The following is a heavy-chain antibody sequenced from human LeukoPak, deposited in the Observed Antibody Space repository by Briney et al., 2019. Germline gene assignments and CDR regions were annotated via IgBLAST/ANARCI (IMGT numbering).Heavy chain of an antibody. CDR2: ISSSSSYI. J-gene: IGHJ4*02. V-gene: IGHV3-21*01. D-gene: IGHD2-21*02. Sequence: RGSLRLSCAASVFTFSIYSMNWVRQAPGKGLEWVSSISSSSSYIYYADSVKGRFTISRDNAKNSLYLQMNSLRAEDTAVYYCARAYYCGGDCGGFDYWGQGTLVTVSS. CDR3: ARAYYCGGDCGGFDY. CDR1: VFTFSIYS.